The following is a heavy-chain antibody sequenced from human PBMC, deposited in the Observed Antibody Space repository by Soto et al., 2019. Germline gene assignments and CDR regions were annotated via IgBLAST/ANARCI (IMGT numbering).Heavy chain of an antibody. CDR1: GYSFTSYW. CDR3: ARHLHLFGVVPN. CDR2: IYPGDSDT. Sequence: XECLKTSCKGSGYSFTSYWIGWVRQMPGKGLEWMGIIYPGDSDTRYSPSFLGQVTISADKSISTAYLQWSSLKASDTAMYYCARHLHLFGVVPNWGQGTLVTVSS. J-gene: IGHJ4*02. V-gene: IGHV5-51*01. D-gene: IGHD3-3*01.